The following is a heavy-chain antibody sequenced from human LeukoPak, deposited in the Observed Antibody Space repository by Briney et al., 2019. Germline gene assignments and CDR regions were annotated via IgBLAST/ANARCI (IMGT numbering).Heavy chain of an antibody. CDR3: AKDRVATSHFDY. V-gene: IGHV3-30*02. CDR2: IRYDGSNK. CDR1: GFTFSSYS. Sequence: GGSLRLSCAASGFTFSSYSMNWVRQAPGEGLEWVAFIRYDGSNKYYADSVKGRFTISRDNSKNTLYLQMNSLRAEDTAVYYCAKDRVATSHFDYWGQGTLVTVSS. D-gene: IGHD5-24*01. J-gene: IGHJ4*02.